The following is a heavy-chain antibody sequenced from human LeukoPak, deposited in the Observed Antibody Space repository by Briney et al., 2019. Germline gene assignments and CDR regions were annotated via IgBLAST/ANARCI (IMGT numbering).Heavy chain of an antibody. CDR3: AKDMSYYYDSSGYFEAPGY. CDR1: GFTFSSYS. V-gene: IGHV3-43*02. Sequence: GGSLRLSCAASGFTFSSYSMNWVRQAPGKGLEWVSLISGDGGSTYYADSVKGRFTISRDNSKNSLYLQMNSLRTEDTALYYCAKDMSYYYDSSGYFEAPGYWGQGTLVTVSS. D-gene: IGHD3-22*01. CDR2: ISGDGGST. J-gene: IGHJ4*02.